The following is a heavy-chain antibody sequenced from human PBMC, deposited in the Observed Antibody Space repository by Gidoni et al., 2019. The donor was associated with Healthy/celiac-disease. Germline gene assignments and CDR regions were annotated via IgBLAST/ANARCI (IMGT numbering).Heavy chain of an antibody. CDR2: IRNKANSYST. D-gene: IGHD3-9*01. CDR3: VREAVLTGTTFDN. V-gene: IGHV3-72*01. Sequence: EVQPVESGGGLVQPGGSLRLSCAASGFTLTDHYMHWVRQAPGKGLEWVGRIRNKANSYSTEYAASVKGRFTLLRDDSENSLWLQMNSLKIEDTAVYYCVREAVLTGTTFDNWGQGTLVTVSS. CDR1: GFTLTDHY. J-gene: IGHJ4*02.